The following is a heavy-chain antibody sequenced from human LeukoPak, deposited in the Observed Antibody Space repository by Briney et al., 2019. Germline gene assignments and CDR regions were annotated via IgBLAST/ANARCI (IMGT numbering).Heavy chain of an antibody. Sequence: ASVKVSCKASGYTFTSYGISWVRQAPGQGLEWMGWISAYNGNTNYAQKLQGRVTMTTDTSTSTAYMELRSLRSDDTAVYYCARSYSGYDWGGYYYYYMDVWGKGTTVTVSS. CDR1: GYTFTSYG. J-gene: IGHJ6*03. V-gene: IGHV1-18*01. D-gene: IGHD5-12*01. CDR2: ISAYNGNT. CDR3: ARSYSGYDWGGYYYYYMDV.